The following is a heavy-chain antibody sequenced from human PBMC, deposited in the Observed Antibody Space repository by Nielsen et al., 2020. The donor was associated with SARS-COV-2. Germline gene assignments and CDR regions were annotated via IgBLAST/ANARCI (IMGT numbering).Heavy chain of an antibody. CDR3: AREGRDLPLDY. J-gene: IGHJ4*02. CDR2: IRSGSTYT. CDR1: GFTFSDYY. V-gene: IGHV3-11*05. D-gene: IGHD5-24*01. Sequence: GESLKISCAASGFTFSDYYMSWIRQAPGKGLEWISYIRSGSTYTYYADSVKGRFTISRDAAKNSLYLQMNSLRAEDTAVYYCAREGRDLPLDYWGQGGVVTVSA.